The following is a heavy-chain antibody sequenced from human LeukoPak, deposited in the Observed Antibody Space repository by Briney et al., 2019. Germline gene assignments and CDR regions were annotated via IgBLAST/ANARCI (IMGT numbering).Heavy chain of an antibody. CDR3: ARVPMGATLFDY. D-gene: IGHD1-26*01. V-gene: IGHV4-39*07. J-gene: IGHJ4*02. Sequence: SETLSLTCTVSGGSISSSSYYWGWIRQPPGKGLEWIGSIYYSGSTYYNPSLKSRVTISVDTSKSQFSLKLSSVTAADTAVYYCARVPMGATLFDYWGQGTLVTVSS. CDR2: IYYSGST. CDR1: GGSISSSSYY.